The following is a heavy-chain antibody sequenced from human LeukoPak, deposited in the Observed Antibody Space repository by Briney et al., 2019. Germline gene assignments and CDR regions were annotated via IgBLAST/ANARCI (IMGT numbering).Heavy chain of an antibody. CDR3: AGHRYYDNSGYYFDQ. J-gene: IGHJ4*02. D-gene: IGHD3-22*01. V-gene: IGHV4-39*01. Sequence: PSETLSLTCTVSGGSISTSSYYWDWIRQPPGKGLEWIGSFYYSGSTYYNPSLKSRVTISADTSKNQFSLKLSSVTAADTAVYYCAGHRYYDNSGYYFDQWGQGTPVTVSS. CDR2: FYYSGST. CDR1: GGSISTSSYY.